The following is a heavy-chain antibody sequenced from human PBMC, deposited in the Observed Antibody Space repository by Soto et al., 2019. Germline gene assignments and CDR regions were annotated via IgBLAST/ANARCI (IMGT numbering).Heavy chain of an antibody. J-gene: IGHJ5*02. CDR2: FDPEDGET. CDR1: GYTLTELF. D-gene: IGHD1-7*01. Sequence: ASVKVSCKVSGYTLTELFMHWVRQALGKGLEWMGGFDPEDGETIYAQKFQGRVTMTEDTSTDTAYMELSSLRSEDTAVYYCATQIGTTAGGWFDPWGQGTLVTVSS. CDR3: ATQIGTTAGGWFDP. V-gene: IGHV1-24*01.